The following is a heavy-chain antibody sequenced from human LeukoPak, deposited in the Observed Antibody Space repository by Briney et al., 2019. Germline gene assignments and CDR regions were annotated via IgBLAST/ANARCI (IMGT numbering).Heavy chain of an antibody. V-gene: IGHV1-69*04. D-gene: IGHD3-3*01. Sequence: SVKVSCKASGGTFSAYAISWVRQAPGQGLEWMGRIIPVLGVANYAQKFQGRVTISADKSTSTAYMEVSSLRSEDTAVYYCATGIGTLWSGYYHDYWGQGTLVTVSS. CDR1: GGTFSAYA. CDR2: IIPVLGVA. CDR3: ATGIGTLWSGYYHDY. J-gene: IGHJ4*02.